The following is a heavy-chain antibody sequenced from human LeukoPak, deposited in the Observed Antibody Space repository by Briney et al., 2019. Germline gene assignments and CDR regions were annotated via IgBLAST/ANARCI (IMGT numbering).Heavy chain of an antibody. V-gene: IGHV4-31*03. CDR1: GGSISSGGYY. D-gene: IGHD3-22*01. J-gene: IGHJ4*02. CDR3: ARGNYDSSGYPAYYFDY. Sequence: PSETLSLTCTVSGGSISSGGYYWSWIRQHPGKGLEWIGYIYYSGSTYYNPSLKSRVTISVDTSKNQFSLKLSSVTAEDTAVYYCARGNYDSSGYPAYYFDYWGQGTLVTVSS. CDR2: IYYSGST.